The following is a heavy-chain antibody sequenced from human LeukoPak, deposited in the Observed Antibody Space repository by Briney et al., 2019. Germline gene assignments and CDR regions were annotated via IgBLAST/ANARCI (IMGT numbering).Heavy chain of an antibody. CDR2: IYHTGST. J-gene: IGHJ6*02. V-gene: IGHV4-59*08. D-gene: IGHD3-10*01. CDR1: GGSISNYF. CDR3: ARHYRIRGVPYYYYGMDV. Sequence: PSETLSLTCTVSGGSISNYFWSWIRQPPGKGLEWIAYIYHTGSTNYNPSLGSRVTISVDTSKNQFSLKLSSVTAADTAVYYCARHYRIRGVPYYYYGMDVWGQGTTVTVSS.